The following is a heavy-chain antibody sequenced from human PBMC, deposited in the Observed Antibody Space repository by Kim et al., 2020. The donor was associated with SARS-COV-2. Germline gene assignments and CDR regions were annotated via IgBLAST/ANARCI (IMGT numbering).Heavy chain of an antibody. Sequence: SETLSLTCTVSGGSISSSSYYWGWIRQPPGKGLEWIGSIYYSGSTYYNPSLKSRVTISVDTSKNQFSLKLSSVTAADTAVYYCARRRGDYGLFDYWGQGTLVTVSS. CDR3: ARRRGDYGLFDY. CDR1: GGSISSSSYY. V-gene: IGHV4-39*01. J-gene: IGHJ4*02. CDR2: IYYSGST. D-gene: IGHD4-17*01.